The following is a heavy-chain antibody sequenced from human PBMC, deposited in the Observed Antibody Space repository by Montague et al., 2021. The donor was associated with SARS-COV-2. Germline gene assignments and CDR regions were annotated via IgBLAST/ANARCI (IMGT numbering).Heavy chain of an antibody. CDR3: ARVPYRLLSVPRYYGKDV. V-gene: IGHV4-34*01. CDR1: GGSLSGYY. CDR2: ISHSGST. D-gene: IGHD2-2*01. J-gene: IGHJ6*02. Sequence: SETLSLTCTVYGGSLSGYYWCWIRQPPGEGLEWIAEISHSGSTSYNPSLKSRVTISVDTSKNQFSLKLSSATAADTAVYYCARVPYRLLSVPRYYGKDVWGQGTTVTVSS.